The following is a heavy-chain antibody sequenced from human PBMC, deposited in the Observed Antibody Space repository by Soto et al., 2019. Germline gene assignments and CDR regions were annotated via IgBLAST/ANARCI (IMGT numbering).Heavy chain of an antibody. CDR1: GGTLSSYA. CDR3: ARWVDSYGQRGIDY. V-gene: IGHV1-69*13. CDR2: IIPIFGTA. D-gene: IGHD5-18*01. Sequence: VASVKVSCKASGGTLSSYAISWVRQAPGQGLEWMGGIIPIFGTANYAQKFQGRVTITADESTSTAYMELSSLRSEDTAVYYCARWVDSYGQRGIDYWGQGTLVTVSS. J-gene: IGHJ4*02.